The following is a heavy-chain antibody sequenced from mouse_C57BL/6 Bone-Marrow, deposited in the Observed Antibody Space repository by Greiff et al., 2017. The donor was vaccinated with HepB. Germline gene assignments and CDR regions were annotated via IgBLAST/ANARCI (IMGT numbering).Heavy chain of an antibody. CDR3: ARRLGSSSYWYFDV. D-gene: IGHD1-1*01. V-gene: IGHV1-81*01. Sequence: QVQLKESGAELARPGASVKLSCKASGYTFTSYGISWVKQRTGQGLEWIGEIYPRSGNTYYNEKFKGKATLTADKSSSTAYMELRSLTSEDSAVYFCARRLGSSSYWYFDVWGTGTTVTVSS. CDR2: IYPRSGNT. CDR1: GYTFTSYG. J-gene: IGHJ1*03.